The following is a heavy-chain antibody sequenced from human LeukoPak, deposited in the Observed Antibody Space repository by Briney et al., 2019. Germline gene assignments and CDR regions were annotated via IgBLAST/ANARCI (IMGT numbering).Heavy chain of an antibody. CDR3: ARRGDYGDYAGAFDI. D-gene: IGHD4-17*01. CDR1: GGSISSYY. CDR2: IYYSGST. Sequence: SSETLSLTCTVSGGSISSYYWSWIRQPPGKGLEWIGYIYYSGSTNYNPSLKSRVTISVDTSKNQFSLKLSSVTAADTAVYYCARRGDYGDYAGAFDIWGQGTMVTVSS. J-gene: IGHJ3*02. V-gene: IGHV4-59*01.